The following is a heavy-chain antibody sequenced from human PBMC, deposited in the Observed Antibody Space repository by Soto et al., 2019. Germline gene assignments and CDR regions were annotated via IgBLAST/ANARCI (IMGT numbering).Heavy chain of an antibody. CDR2: FSFRGRED. D-gene: IGHD2-2*01. Sequence: GGTLRLSCAASCFSFRGYAFHSVRQAPGNRLECVPLFSFRGREDSYADSVKGRFTVSRDNSLNTIFLHMNNLGPEDTATYFCARAYCSPASCYHHGGPQYISYYGLDVWGQGTTVTVSS. V-gene: IGHV3-30*04. J-gene: IGHJ6*02. CDR3: ARAYCSPASCYHHGGPQYISYYGLDV. CDR1: CFSFRGYA.